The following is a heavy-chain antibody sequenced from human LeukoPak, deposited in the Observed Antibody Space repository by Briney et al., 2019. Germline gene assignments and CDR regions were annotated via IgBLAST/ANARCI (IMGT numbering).Heavy chain of an antibody. V-gene: IGHV4-59*01. CDR3: ARGGYDFWSGYYNRGNFDY. CDR2: IYYSGST. D-gene: IGHD3-3*01. CDR1: GGSISSYY. J-gene: IGHJ4*02. Sequence: SETLSLTCTVSGGSISSYYWSWIRQPPGKGLEWIGYIYYSGSTNYNPSLKSRVTTSVDTSKNQFSLKLSSVTAADTAVYYCARGGYDFWSGYYNRGNFDYWGQGTLVTVSS.